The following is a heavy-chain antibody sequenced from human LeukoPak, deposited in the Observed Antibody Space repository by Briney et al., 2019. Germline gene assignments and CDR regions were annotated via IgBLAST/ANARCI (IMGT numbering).Heavy chain of an antibody. Sequence: ASVKVSCKASGYTFTGYYMHWVRQAPGQGLEWMGRINLNSGGTNYAQKFQGRVTMTRDTSISTAYMELSRLRSDDTAVYYCARDSHYYYDSSGYHDYWGQGTLVTVSS. CDR3: ARDSHYYYDSSGYHDY. CDR1: GYTFTGYY. V-gene: IGHV1-2*06. D-gene: IGHD3-22*01. J-gene: IGHJ4*02. CDR2: INLNSGGT.